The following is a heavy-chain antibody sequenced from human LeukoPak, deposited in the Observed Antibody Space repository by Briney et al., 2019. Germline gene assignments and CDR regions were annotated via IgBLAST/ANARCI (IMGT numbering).Heavy chain of an antibody. J-gene: IGHJ5*02. CDR1: GFTFSSYA. CDR3: ARLMRWFGANWFDP. V-gene: IGHV3-48*04. D-gene: IGHD3-10*01. CDR2: ISSSSSTI. Sequence: GGSLRLSCAASGFTFSSYAMNWVRQAPGKGLEWVSYISSSSSTIYHADSVKGRFTISRDNAKNSLYLQMNSLRAEDTAVYYCARLMRWFGANWFDPWGQGTLVTVSS.